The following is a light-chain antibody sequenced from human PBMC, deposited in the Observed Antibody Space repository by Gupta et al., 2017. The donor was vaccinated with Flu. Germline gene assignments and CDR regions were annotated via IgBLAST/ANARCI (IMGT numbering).Light chain of an antibody. V-gene: IGKV1-5*03. CDR3: QQYNSYLLT. Sequence: DIQMTQSPSTLSASVGDRVTITCRASQSISSWLAWYQQKPGKAPKLLIYKASSLESGVPSRFSGSGSGTEFSLTISSLQPDDFATYYCQQYNSYLLTFGGGTKVEIK. CDR2: KAS. CDR1: QSISSW. J-gene: IGKJ4*01.